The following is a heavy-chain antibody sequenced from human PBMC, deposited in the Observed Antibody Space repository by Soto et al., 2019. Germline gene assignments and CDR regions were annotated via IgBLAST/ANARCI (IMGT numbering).Heavy chain of an antibody. CDR1: VFSLGTYS. V-gene: IGHV3-48*02. J-gene: IGHJ4*02. CDR2: MSISSDTI. D-gene: IGHD6-19*01. CDR3: AREGNTGWFIDY. Sequence: RRLSCAASVFSLGTYSMNWGRQAPGKGLEWISYMSISSDTIYYADSVKGRFTISRDNAKSSLHLQMNSLREEDTAVYYCAREGNTGWFIDYLGQGTLLAVSS.